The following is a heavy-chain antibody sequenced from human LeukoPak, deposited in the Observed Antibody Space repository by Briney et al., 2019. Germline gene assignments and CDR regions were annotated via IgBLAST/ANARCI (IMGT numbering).Heavy chain of an antibody. V-gene: IGHV4-59*01. CDR3: ARDRYYYDSSGYYSRGFDY. Sequence: KTSETLSLTCTVSGGSISSYYWSWIRQPPGKGLEWIGYIYYSGSTNYNPSLKSRVAISVDTSKNQFSLKLSSVTAADTAVYYCARDRYYYDSSGYYSRGFDYWGQGTLVTVSS. CDR2: IYYSGST. CDR1: GGSISSYY. D-gene: IGHD3-22*01. J-gene: IGHJ4*02.